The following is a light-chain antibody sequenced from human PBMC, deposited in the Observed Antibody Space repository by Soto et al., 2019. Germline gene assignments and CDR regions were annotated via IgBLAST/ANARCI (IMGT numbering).Light chain of an antibody. V-gene: IGKV2-28*01. CDR2: LGS. CDR1: QSLLHSNGYNY. J-gene: IGKJ1*01. CDR3: MQALRTPPCT. Sequence: DIVMTQSPLSLPVTPGEPASISCRSSQSLLHSNGYNYLDWYLQKPGQSPQLLIYLGSNRAYGEPDRFSGRGSGREFTLNISRAEGEDVELYYGMQALRTPPCTSGQGTKREI.